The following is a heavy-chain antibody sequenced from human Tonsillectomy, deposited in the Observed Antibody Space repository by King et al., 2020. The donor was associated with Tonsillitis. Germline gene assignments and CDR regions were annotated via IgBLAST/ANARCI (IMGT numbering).Heavy chain of an antibody. CDR2: IKSKTDGGTT. J-gene: IGHJ2*01. CDR1: GFTFSNAW. D-gene: IGHD3-10*01. Sequence: QLVQSGGGLVKPGGSLRLSCAASGFTFSNAWMSWVRQAPGKGLEWVGRIKSKTDGGTTDYAAPVKGRFTISRDDSKNTLNLQMNSMKTEDTAVYYCTTNLYGLGGPDWDPDPGWYFDLWGRGTLVTVSS. CDR3: TTNLYGLGGPDWDPDPGWYFDL. V-gene: IGHV3-15*01.